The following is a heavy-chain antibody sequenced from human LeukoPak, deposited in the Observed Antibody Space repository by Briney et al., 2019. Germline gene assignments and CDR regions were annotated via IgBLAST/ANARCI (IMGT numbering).Heavy chain of an antibody. CDR2: IWSDGSNK. CDR3: TRADSSSWPGEAFDA. J-gene: IGHJ3*01. CDR1: GFSFTTHA. Sequence: GGSLRLSCVASGFSFTTHAMGWVRHAPGKGLEWVAIIWSDGSNKYYADSVKGRFTISRDNSKNTLYLQMNSLRAEDTAVYYCTRADSSSWPGEAFDAWGQGTMVTVSS. V-gene: IGHV3-33*08. D-gene: IGHD6-13*01.